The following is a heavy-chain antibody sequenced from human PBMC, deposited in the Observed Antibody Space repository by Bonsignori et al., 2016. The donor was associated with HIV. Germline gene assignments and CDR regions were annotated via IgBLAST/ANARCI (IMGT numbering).Heavy chain of an antibody. D-gene: IGHD3-22*01. V-gene: IGHV3-7*03. Sequence: VRQAPGKGLEWVANINQHGGETYCVDSVKGRFTISRDNAKNSLYLQMNTLRAEDTAVYYCARDTDSSGYYWSYYYYMDVWGKGTTVTVSS. CDR3: ARDTDSSGYYWSYYYYMDV. J-gene: IGHJ6*03. CDR2: INQHGGET.